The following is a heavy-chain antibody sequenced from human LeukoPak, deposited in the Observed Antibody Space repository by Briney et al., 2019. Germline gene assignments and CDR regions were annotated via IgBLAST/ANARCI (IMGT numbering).Heavy chain of an antibody. Sequence: SETLSLTCTVSGGSISSGGYYWSWIRQHPGKRLEWIGYIHYSGDTYYSPSLKSRLTISVDTSKNQFSLRLRSVTAADTAVYYCARVVAYDSTGYYLYYFDYWGQGTLVTVAA. D-gene: IGHD3-22*01. CDR1: GGSISSGGYY. V-gene: IGHV4-31*03. CDR3: ARVVAYDSTGYYLYYFDY. CDR2: IHYSGDT. J-gene: IGHJ4*02.